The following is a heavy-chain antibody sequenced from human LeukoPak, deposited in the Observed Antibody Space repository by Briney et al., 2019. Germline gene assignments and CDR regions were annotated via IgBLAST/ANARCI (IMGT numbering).Heavy chain of an antibody. V-gene: IGHV3-23*01. CDR3: AKGSWVSSADAVL. D-gene: IGHD3-3*02. Sequence: QAGGSLRLACAASGFPFISYAMSWVRQAPARGLEWVSSLRGDGDTFYADSVKGRFTLSRDESRNTVYLKMNNLGVEDTAVYFCAKGSWVSSADAVLWGKGTLVTVSS. CDR1: GFPFISYA. CDR2: LRGDGDT. J-gene: IGHJ4*02.